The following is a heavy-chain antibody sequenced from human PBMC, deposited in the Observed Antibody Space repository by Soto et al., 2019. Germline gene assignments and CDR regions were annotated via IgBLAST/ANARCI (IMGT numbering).Heavy chain of an antibody. V-gene: IGHV1-3*01. CDR3: ARGIATGQLDP. Sequence: ASVKVSCKASGYTFTRYTMNWVRQAPGQRLEWMGWINPDNGNAKSSQKFQDRVIITRDTSASTAYMDLSSLRSEDTAVYYCARGIATGQLDPWGQGTLVTVSS. D-gene: IGHD2-15*01. CDR1: GYTFTRYT. J-gene: IGHJ5*02. CDR2: INPDNGNA.